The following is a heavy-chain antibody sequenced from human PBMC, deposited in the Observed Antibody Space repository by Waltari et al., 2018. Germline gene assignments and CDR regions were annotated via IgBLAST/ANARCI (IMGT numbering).Heavy chain of an antibody. Sequence: QVQLVQSGAEVKKPGSSVKVSCKASGGTFSSYAISWVRQAPGQGLEWMGRIIPILGTANYAQKFQGRVTITADKSTSTAYMELSSLSSEDTAVYYGARGAVYSGTHYDAFDIWGQGTMVTVSS. CDR2: IIPILGTA. CDR3: ARGAVYSGTHYDAFDI. CDR1: GGTFSSYA. J-gene: IGHJ3*02. D-gene: IGHD5-12*01. V-gene: IGHV1-69*08.